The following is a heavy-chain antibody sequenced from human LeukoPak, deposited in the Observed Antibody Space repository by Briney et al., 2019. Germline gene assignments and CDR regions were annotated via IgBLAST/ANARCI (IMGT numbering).Heavy chain of an antibody. J-gene: IGHJ4*02. D-gene: IGHD3-10*01. CDR1: GYTFTSYD. CDR2: MNPNSGNT. V-gene: IGHV1-8*01. CDR3: ARGGLLWFGELTYFDY. Sequence: ASVKVSCKASGYTFTSYDINWVRQATGQGLEWMGWMNPNSGNTGYAQKFQGRVTMTRNTSISTAYMELSSLRSEDTAAYYCARGGLLWFGELTYFDYWGQGTLVTVSS.